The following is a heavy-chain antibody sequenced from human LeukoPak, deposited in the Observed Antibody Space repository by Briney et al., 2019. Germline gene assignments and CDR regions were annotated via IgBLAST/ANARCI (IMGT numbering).Heavy chain of an antibody. CDR2: IYHSGIT. CDR1: GGSISTYY. J-gene: IGHJ4*02. D-gene: IGHD3-10*01. CDR3: ARFVYGSGSYSMRGPFDY. V-gene: IGHV4-59*08. Sequence: SETLSLTCTVSGGSISTYYWSWIRQPPGKGLEWIGYIYHSGITNYNPSPKSRVTISVDTSKSQFSLKLSSVTAADTAMYYCARFVYGSGSYSMRGPFDYWGQGTLVTVSS.